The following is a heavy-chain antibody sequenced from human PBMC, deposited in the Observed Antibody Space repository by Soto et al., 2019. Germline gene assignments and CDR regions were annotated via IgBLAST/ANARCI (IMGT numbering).Heavy chain of an antibody. CDR2: IYYSGST. V-gene: IGHV4-59*01. CDR1: GGSISSYY. J-gene: IGHJ5*01. D-gene: IGHD2-2*01. CDR3: ARDRFCSSTSCYAPEQHNWFDS. Sequence: PSETLSLTCTVSGGSISSYYWSWIRQPPGKGLEWVGYIYYSGSTNYNPSLKSRVTISVDTSKNQFSLKLSSVTAADAAVYYCARDRFCSSTSCYAPEQHNWFDSSGQGTLGTRSS.